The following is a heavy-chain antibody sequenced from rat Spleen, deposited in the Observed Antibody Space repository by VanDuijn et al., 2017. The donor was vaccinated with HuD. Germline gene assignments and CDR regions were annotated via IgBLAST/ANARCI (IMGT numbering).Heavy chain of an antibody. CDR1: GFSLTSYN. CDR3: ARDRTGPFDS. D-gene: IGHD4-2*01. Sequence: QVQLKESGPGLIQPSQTLSLTCTVSGFSLTSYNVHWVRQSTGKSLEWMGVMWSGGGTAYNSALKSRLSISRDTSKSQVFLKMNNLQTEDTATYYCARDRTGPFDSWGQGVMVTVSS. CDR2: MWSGGGT. J-gene: IGHJ2*01. V-gene: IGHV2-30*01.